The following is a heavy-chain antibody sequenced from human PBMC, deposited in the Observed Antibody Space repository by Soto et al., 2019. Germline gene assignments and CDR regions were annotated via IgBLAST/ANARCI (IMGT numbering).Heavy chain of an antibody. CDR3: TREDRVFYYDNSGYPTFDY. CDR2: ISSSGSTI. J-gene: IGHJ4*02. CDR1: GFTFSSYE. V-gene: IGHV3-48*03. Sequence: EVQLVESGGGLVQPGGSLRLSCAASGFTFSSYEMNWVRQAPGKGLEWVSYISSSGSTIYYADSVKGRFTISRDNAKNSLSLQMNSLRAEDTAVYYCTREDRVFYYDNSGYPTFDYWGQGTLVTVSS. D-gene: IGHD3-22*01.